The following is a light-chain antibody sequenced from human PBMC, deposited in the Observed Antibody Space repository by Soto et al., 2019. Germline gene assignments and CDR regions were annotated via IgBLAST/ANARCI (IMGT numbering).Light chain of an antibody. CDR3: QQYGSSLFT. CDR1: QSVSSNY. V-gene: IGKV3-20*01. J-gene: IGKJ3*01. CDR2: GAS. Sequence: EIVLTQSPGTLSLSPGEIAALSCRASQSVSSNYLAWYQHKPGQAPRLLIYGASRTATGIPERFSGSGSGTDFTLTISRLEPEDFAMYYCQQYGSSLFTFGTGTKVDI.